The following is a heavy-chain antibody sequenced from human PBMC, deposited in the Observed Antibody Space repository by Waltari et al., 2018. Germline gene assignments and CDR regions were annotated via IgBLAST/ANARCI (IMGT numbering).Heavy chain of an antibody. D-gene: IGHD6-6*01. CDR1: GYTFSDYY. J-gene: IGHJ4*02. V-gene: IGHV1-2*02. Sequence: QVQLVQSGAEVKKPGASVKVSCKASGYTFSDYYIHWVRQAPGQGLEWMEWIKPNSDSTHCTQKFQGRVTLTRDTSINTASMELSRLSSDDMATYYCARGSSYSSSSGGFEYWGPGTLVTVSS. CDR2: IKPNSDST. CDR3: ARGSSYSSSSGGFEY.